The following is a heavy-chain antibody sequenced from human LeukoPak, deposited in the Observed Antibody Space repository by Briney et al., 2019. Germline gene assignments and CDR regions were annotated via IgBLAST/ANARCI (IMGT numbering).Heavy chain of an antibody. D-gene: IGHD3-10*01. CDR1: GFTFSSYS. CDR2: ISSSSSYI. V-gene: IGHV3-21*01. CDR3: ARDPVRLVRGVTSQYYYYGMDV. Sequence: GGSLRLSCAASGFTFSSYSMNWVRQAPGKGLEWVSSISSSSSYIYYADSVKGRFTISRDNAKNSLYLQMTSLRVEDTALYYCARDPVRLVRGVTSQYYYYGMDVWGQGTTVTVSS. J-gene: IGHJ6*02.